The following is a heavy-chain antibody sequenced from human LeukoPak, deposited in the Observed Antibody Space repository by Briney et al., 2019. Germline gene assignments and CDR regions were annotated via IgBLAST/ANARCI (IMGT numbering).Heavy chain of an antibody. CDR3: ARELRSGYFDY. D-gene: IGHD3-10*01. J-gene: IGHJ4*02. V-gene: IGHV4-59*01. Sequence: SETLSLTCTVSGGSISSYYWSWIRQPPGMGLEWIGYIYYSGSTNYNPSLKSRVTISVDTSKNQFSLKLSSVTAADTAVYYCARELRSGYFDYWGQGTLVTVSS. CDR2: IYYSGST. CDR1: GGSISSYY.